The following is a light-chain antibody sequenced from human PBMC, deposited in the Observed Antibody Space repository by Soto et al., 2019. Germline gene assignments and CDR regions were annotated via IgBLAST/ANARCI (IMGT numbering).Light chain of an antibody. J-gene: IGKJ4*01. CDR1: QRFSGSN. V-gene: IGKV3-20*01. CDR3: QHYTSELLP. Sequence: EIVLTQSPGTLSLSPGERATLSCLASQRFSGSNLGWYQQSPGEGPSLLIYGASKRTSGVPDRFSGSGSGTDLTLTINRLEPEEFAVYYCQHYTSELLPFGGGTTVEIK. CDR2: GAS.